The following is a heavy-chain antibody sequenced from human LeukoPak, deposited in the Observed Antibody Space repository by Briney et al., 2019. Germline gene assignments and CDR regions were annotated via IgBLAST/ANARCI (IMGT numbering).Heavy chain of an antibody. D-gene: IGHD3-16*01. V-gene: IGHV3-30*02. CDR2: IRHDESKT. J-gene: IGHJ6*03. CDR1: GLIFSSYG. Sequence: GGSLRLSCAASGLIFSSYGMHWVRQAPGEWLEWVADIRHDESKTFYADSVKGRFTISRDNSKNTLYLQMHSLRAEDTALYHCAKPVIPSAYQGTYYMDVWGKGTTVTVPS. CDR3: AKPVIPSAYQGTYYMDV.